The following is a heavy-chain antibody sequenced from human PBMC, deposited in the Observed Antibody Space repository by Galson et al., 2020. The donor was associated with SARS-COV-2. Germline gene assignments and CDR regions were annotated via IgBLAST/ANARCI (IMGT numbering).Heavy chain of an antibody. V-gene: IGHV1-2*02. Sequence: ASVKVSCKASGYTFSAYYIHWVRQAPGQGLEWMGWINPKSGDTRYAQKFQGRVTMTTDTSISTAYMEVSRLKSDDTAVYYCATDTSDVSSDNWFDPWGQGTLVTVSA. D-gene: IGHD2-8*01. CDR1: GYTFSAYY. CDR3: ATDTSDVSSDNWFDP. CDR2: INPKSGDT. J-gene: IGHJ5*02.